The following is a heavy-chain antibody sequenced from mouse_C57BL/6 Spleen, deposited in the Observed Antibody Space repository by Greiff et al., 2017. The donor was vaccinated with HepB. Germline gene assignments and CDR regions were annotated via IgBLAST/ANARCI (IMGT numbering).Heavy chain of an antibody. J-gene: IGHJ1*03. CDR2: IYPRSGNT. V-gene: IGHV1-81*01. Sequence: VKLMESGAELARPGASVKLSCKASGYTFTSYGISWVKQRTGQGLEWIGEIYPRSGNTYYNEKFKGKATLTADKSSSTAYMELRSLTSEDSAVYFCARGGVTTVVAKDFDVWGTGTTVTVSS. CDR1: GYTFTSYG. CDR3: ARGGVTTVVAKDFDV. D-gene: IGHD1-1*01.